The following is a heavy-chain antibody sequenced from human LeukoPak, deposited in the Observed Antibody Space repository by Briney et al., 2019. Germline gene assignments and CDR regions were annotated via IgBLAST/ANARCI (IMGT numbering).Heavy chain of an antibody. Sequence: SVTVSCKGSGGTFSTNAISWVRQAPGQGLEWMGRIIPIFDVANNAQKFQGRVTIAADESTSTAYLELSTLTSEDTAVYYCARVDRDAEEDFDYWGQGTLVTVSS. J-gene: IGHJ4*02. CDR1: GGTFSTNA. CDR3: ARVDRDAEEDFDY. CDR2: IIPIFDVA. D-gene: IGHD5-24*01. V-gene: IGHV1-69*13.